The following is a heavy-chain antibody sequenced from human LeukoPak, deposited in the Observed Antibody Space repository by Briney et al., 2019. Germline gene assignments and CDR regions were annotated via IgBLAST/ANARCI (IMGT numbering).Heavy chain of an antibody. V-gene: IGHV1-18*01. CDR3: ARAPLWDDIFTGYSNFDY. D-gene: IGHD3-9*01. CDR2: ISAYNGNT. Sequence: ASVKVSCKASGYTFTSYGISWVRQAPGQGLEWMGWISAYNGNTNYAQKLQGRVTMTTDTSTSTAYMELRSLRSDDTAVYYCARAPLWDDIFTGYSNFDYWGQGTLVTVSS. J-gene: IGHJ4*02. CDR1: GYTFTSYG.